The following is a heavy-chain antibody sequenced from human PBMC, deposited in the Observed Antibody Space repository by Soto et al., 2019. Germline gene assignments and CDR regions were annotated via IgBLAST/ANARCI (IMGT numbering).Heavy chain of an antibody. CDR1: GDSVSSNSAA. Sequence: SQTLSLTCAISGDSVSSNSAAWTWIRQSPSRGLEWLGRTYYRSKWYNQYGLSVKSRITINADTSKNQFSLQLNSVTPEDAAVYYCARGDHDYGYLDGWGLGTTVTVAS. D-gene: IGHD4-17*01. CDR3: ARGDHDYGYLDG. CDR2: TYYRSKWYN. J-gene: IGHJ6*02. V-gene: IGHV6-1*01.